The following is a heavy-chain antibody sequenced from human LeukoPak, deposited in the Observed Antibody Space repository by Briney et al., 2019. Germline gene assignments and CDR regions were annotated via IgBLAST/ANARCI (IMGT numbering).Heavy chain of an antibody. Sequence: PXGSLRLSCAASGFTFSSYSMNWVRQAPGKWLAWLSYISSSCCTIYYADSVKGRFTISRDNAKISLYLQMNSLRDEYTAVYYCPRGPDYWGQRTLLTVSS. J-gene: IGHJ4*02. V-gene: IGHV3-48*02. CDR3: PRGPDY. CDR1: GFTFSSYS. CDR2: ISSSCCTI.